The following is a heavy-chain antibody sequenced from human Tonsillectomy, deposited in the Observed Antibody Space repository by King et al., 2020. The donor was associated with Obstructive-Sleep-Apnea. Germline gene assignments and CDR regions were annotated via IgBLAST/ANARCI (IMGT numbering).Heavy chain of an antibody. CDR1: GFTFSSYG. V-gene: IGHV3-30*02. CDR2: IRYDGSNK. D-gene: IGHD1-7*01. Sequence: QVQLVESGGGVVQPGGSLRLSCAASGFTFSSYGMHWVRQAPGKGLEWVAFIRYDGSNKYFADSVKGRFTISRDNSKNTLYLQMNRLRAEDTAVYYCAKDPGTIDYFDYWGQGTLVTVSS. CDR3: AKDPGTIDYFDY. J-gene: IGHJ4*02.